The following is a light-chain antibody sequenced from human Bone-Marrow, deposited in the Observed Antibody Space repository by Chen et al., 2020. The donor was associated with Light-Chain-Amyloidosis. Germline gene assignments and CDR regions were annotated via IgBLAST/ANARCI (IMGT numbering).Light chain of an antibody. CDR1: QTISSNY. Sequence: EILLTQSPGTLSLSPGEGANLSCRASQTISSNYLTWYQQKFGQAPRLLMYGSSSRATGIPDGVTGSGSGTDFTLTINRLEPEDFAMYYCQQYGTSPLTFGGGTKVEIK. CDR2: GSS. CDR3: QQYGTSPLT. J-gene: IGKJ4*01. V-gene: IGKV3-20*01.